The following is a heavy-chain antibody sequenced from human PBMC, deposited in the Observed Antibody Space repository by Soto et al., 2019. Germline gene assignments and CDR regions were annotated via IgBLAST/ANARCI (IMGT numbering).Heavy chain of an antibody. CDR2: INPNSGGT. J-gene: IGHJ3*02. Sequence: QVQLVQSGAEVKKPGASVKVSCKASGYTFTGYYMHWVRQAPGQGLEWMGWINPNSGGTNYAQKFQGRVTMTRDTAISTAYRGLGGLRSEDTAVYYCAGGGGDPNYDSSGYYNDAFDIWGQGTMVTVSS. D-gene: IGHD3-22*01. CDR3: AGGGGDPNYDSSGYYNDAFDI. CDR1: GYTFTGYY. V-gene: IGHV1-2*02.